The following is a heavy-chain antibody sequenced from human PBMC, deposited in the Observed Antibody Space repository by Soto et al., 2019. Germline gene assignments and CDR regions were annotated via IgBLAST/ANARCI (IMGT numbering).Heavy chain of an antibody. CDR1: GGSISSYY. Sequence: ASETLSLTCTVSGGSISSYYWSWIRQPPGKGLEWIGYIYYSGSTNYNPSLKSRVTISVDTSKSQFSLKLSSVTAADTAVYYCARIIGCSSTSCNLNWVDPWGQGTLVTAPQ. CDR3: ARIIGCSSTSCNLNWVDP. J-gene: IGHJ5*02. D-gene: IGHD2-2*01. CDR2: IYYSGST. V-gene: IGHV4-59*01.